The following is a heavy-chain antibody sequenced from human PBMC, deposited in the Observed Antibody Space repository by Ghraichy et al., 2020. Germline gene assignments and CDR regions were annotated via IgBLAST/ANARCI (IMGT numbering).Heavy chain of an antibody. Sequence: SETPSLTCTVSGGSVSSGSYYWSWIRQPPEKGLEWIGYIYYSGSTNYNPSLKSRVTISVDTSKNQFSLKLSSLTAADSAVYYCARVVRIAAAGSPDYWGQGTLVTVSS. D-gene: IGHD6-13*01. V-gene: IGHV4-61*01. J-gene: IGHJ4*02. CDR3: ARVVRIAAAGSPDY. CDR2: IYYSGST. CDR1: GGSVSSGSYY.